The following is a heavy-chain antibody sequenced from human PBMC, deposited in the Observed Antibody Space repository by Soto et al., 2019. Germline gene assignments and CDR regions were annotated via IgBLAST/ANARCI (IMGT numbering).Heavy chain of an antibody. CDR3: ARDRGYYYDSSGYPGDAFDI. J-gene: IGHJ3*02. D-gene: IGHD3-22*01. CDR2: ILYDGSNK. CDR1: GFTFSSYA. V-gene: IGHV3-30-3*01. Sequence: RLSCASSGFTFSSYAMHWVRQAPGKGLEWVAVILYDGSNKYYADSVKGRFTNSRDNYKNTLFLQMNSLRAEDTAVFYCARDRGYYYDSSGYPGDAFDIWGQGTMVTVSS.